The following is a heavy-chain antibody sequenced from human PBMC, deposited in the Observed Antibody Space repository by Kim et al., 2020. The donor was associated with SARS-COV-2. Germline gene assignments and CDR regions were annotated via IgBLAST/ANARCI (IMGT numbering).Heavy chain of an antibody. D-gene: IGHD6-13*01. V-gene: IGHV3-11*01. J-gene: IGHJ4*02. CDR2: LSYSGDST. CDR3: ARLGHIEAAGTVDY. CDR1: GFTFSGYY. Sequence: GGSLRLSCAASGFTFSGYYMSWFRQAPGKGLEWVSYLSYSGDSTYYADSVKGRFTISRDNAQNSLFLQMDSLTAEDTAVYYCARLGHIEAAGTVDYWGQGTLDIVSS.